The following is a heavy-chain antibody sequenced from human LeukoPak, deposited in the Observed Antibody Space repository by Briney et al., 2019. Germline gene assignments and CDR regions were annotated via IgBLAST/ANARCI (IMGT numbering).Heavy chain of an antibody. Sequence: GGSLRLSCAASGFTFSSYAMHWVRQAPGKGLEWVAVISYDGSNKYYAGSVKGRFTISRDNSKNTLYLQMNSLRAEDTAVYYCARLSGYSSIDYWGQGALVTVSS. CDR3: ARLSGYSSIDY. J-gene: IGHJ4*02. CDR1: GFTFSSYA. V-gene: IGHV3-30-3*01. CDR2: ISYDGSNK. D-gene: IGHD6-13*01.